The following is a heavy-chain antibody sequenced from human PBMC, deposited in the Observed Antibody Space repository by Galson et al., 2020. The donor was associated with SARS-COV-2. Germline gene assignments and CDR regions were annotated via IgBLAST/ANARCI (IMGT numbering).Heavy chain of an antibody. Sequence: TGGSLRLSCAASGFTFTTYAMSCVRQAPGKGLEWVATISGSGATTYYADSAKGRFTISKDNSKNTLNLQINSLRLEDTAVYYCAKSSERVSITVYVVSFPEHFDYWGPGTLVTVSS. CDR2: ISGSGATT. V-gene: IGHV3-23*01. CDR1: GFTFTTYA. CDR3: AKSSERVSITVYVVSFPEHFDY. D-gene: IGHD3-22*01. J-gene: IGHJ4*02.